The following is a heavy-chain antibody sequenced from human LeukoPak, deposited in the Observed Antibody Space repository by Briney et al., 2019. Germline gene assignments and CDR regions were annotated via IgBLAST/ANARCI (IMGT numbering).Heavy chain of an antibody. V-gene: IGHV4-61*02. CDR1: GGSISSGSYY. CDR3: ARGDESQWWLNAFDI. D-gene: IGHD2-15*01. J-gene: IGHJ3*02. CDR2: IYTSGST. Sequence: SETLSLTCTVSGGSISSGSYYWSWIRQPAGKGLEWIGRIYTSGSTNYNPSLKSRVTISVDTSKNQFSLKLSSVTAADTAVYYCARGDESQWWLNAFDIWGQGTMVTVSS.